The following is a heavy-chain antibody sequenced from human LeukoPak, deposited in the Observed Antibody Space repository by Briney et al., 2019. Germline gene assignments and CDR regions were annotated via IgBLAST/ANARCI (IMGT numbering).Heavy chain of an antibody. D-gene: IGHD6-19*01. V-gene: IGHV3-7*01. J-gene: IGHJ4*02. CDR1: GFTFISYW. CDR2: IKEDGSIQ. Sequence: GRSLRLSCVASGFTFISYWMTWVRQDPGKGLEWLANIKEDGSIQYYLDSVRGRFTISRDNAKTSVYLQLNSLRADDTAVYYCARDVWTGVAVSDYWGQGTLVTVSS. CDR3: ARDVWTGVAVSDY.